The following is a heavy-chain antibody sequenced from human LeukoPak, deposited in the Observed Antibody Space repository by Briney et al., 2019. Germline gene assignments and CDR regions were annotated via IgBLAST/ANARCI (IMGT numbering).Heavy chain of an antibody. V-gene: IGHV3-23*01. D-gene: IGHD6-6*01. Sequence: GGSLRLSCVASGFTFTNYAMSWVRQAPGKGLEWVSDISGSGGSTYYADSVKGRFTISRDNSKNTLYLQMNSLRAEDTAVFYCARGLSSPGLDHWGLGTLVTVSS. CDR1: GFTFTNYA. CDR2: ISGSGGST. CDR3: ARGLSSPGLDH. J-gene: IGHJ4*02.